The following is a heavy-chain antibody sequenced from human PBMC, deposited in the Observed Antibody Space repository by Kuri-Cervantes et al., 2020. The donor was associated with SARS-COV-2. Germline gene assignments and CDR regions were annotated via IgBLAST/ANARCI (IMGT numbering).Heavy chain of an antibody. V-gene: IGHV1-18*01. CDR1: GYTFTSYG. Sequence: ASVKVSCKASGYTFTSYGISWARQAPGQGLEWMGWISAYNGNTNYAQKLQGRVTMTEDTSTDTAYMELSSLRSEDTAVYYCATLWSGGDYWGQGTPVTVSS. J-gene: IGHJ4*02. CDR2: ISAYNGNT. CDR3: ATLWSGGDY. D-gene: IGHD3-3*01.